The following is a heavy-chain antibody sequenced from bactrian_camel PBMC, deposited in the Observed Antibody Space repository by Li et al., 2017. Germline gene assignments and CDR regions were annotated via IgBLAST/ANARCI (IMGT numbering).Heavy chain of an antibody. J-gene: IGHJ4*01. V-gene: IGHV3S42*01. CDR2: SITADHKE. CDR1: DIYWT. D-gene: IGHD1*01. Sequence: VQLVESGGGSVQPGDSLRLSCFASDIYWTMNWVRQAPGKGVEWVASITADHKERYATSVEGRFTISRDNSARAQSLQLNSLKLEDTAMYYCSKDRSGTMRGEGTQVTVS. CDR3: SKDRSGTM.